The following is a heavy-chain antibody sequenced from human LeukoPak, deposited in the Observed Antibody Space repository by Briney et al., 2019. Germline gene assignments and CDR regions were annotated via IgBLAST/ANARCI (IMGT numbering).Heavy chain of an antibody. V-gene: IGHV4-34*01. J-gene: IGHJ4*02. CDR1: GGSFSGYY. D-gene: IGHD5-18*01. CDR3: AGNGARDTAILLGRYFDY. CDR2: INHSGST. Sequence: PSETLSLTCAVYGGSFSGYYWSWIRQPPGKGLEWIGEINHSGSTNYNPSLKSRVTISVDTSKNQFSLKLSSVTAADTAVYYCAGNGARDTAILLGRYFDYWGQGTLVTVSS.